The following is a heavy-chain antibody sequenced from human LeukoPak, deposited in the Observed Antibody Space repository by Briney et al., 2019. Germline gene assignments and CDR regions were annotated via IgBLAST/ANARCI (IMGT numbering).Heavy chain of an antibody. D-gene: IGHD3-3*01. J-gene: IGHJ4*02. CDR1: GGSFSGYY. V-gene: IGHV4-34*01. CDR3: AREPTYYDFWSGYSPY. CDR2: INHSGST. Sequence: SETLSLTCAVYGGSFSGYYWSWIRQPPGKGLEWIGEINHSGSTNYNPSLKSRVTVSVDTSKSQFSLKLCSVTAADTAVYYCAREPTYYDFWSGYSPYWGQGTLVTVSS.